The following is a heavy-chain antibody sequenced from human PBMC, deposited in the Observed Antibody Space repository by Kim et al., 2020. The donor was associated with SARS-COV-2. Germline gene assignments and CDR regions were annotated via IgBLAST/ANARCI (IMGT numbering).Heavy chain of an antibody. CDR3: RRGHWGDTPS. D-gene: IGHD7-27*01. J-gene: IGHJ5*02. Sequence: GGSLRLSCAASGFIVTNHYLTWVRQAPGKGLEWLSMIHIDGTTYYADSVRGRFTISRDTSENTLYLQMNNLRAEDTAISFCRRGHWGDTPSWGQGTRITISS. V-gene: IGHV3-53*01. CDR2: IHIDGTT. CDR1: GFIVTNHY.